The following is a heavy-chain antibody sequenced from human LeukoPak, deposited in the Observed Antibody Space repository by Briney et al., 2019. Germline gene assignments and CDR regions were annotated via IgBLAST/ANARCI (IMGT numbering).Heavy chain of an antibody. Sequence: GGSLRLSCAASGFTFSSYAMSWVRQAPGKGLEWVSAISGSGGSTYYADSVKGRFTISRGNSKNTLYLQMNSLRAEDTAVYYCASSIAAAPYYFDYWGQGTLVTVSS. D-gene: IGHD6-13*01. CDR3: ASSIAAAPYYFDY. J-gene: IGHJ4*02. V-gene: IGHV3-23*01. CDR1: GFTFSSYA. CDR2: ISGSGGST.